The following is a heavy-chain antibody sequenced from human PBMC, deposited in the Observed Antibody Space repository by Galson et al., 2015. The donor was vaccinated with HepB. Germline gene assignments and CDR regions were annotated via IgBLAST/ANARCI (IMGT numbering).Heavy chain of an antibody. CDR2: MNQGGSQK. V-gene: IGHV3-7*01. D-gene: IGHD6-13*01. J-gene: IGHJ4*02. CDR3: ARDPAASKIDY. Sequence: SLRLSCAASGFTFSDYWMTWVRQTPGKGLEWVANMNQGGSQKYYVDSVKGRFTISRDNAKNSLYLQMNSLRAEDTGVYYCARDPAASKIDYWGQGTPVTVSS. CDR1: GFTFSDYW.